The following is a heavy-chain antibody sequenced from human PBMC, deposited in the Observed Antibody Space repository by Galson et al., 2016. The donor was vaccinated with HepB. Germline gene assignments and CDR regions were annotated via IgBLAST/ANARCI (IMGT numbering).Heavy chain of an antibody. CDR3: ARAGSEWGRELYESSGSVRHDAFDI. CDR2: ISAYYGDT. D-gene: IGHD3-22*01. Sequence: SVKVSCKASESSFTAHYVNRVRQAPGHGLEWMGWISAYYGDTNYAQNFQGRVTMTTEKSTSTVYMELRSLRSDDTAVYYCARAGSEWGRELYESSGSVRHDAFDIWGQGTMVTVSS. CDR1: ESSFTAHY. J-gene: IGHJ3*02. V-gene: IGHV1-18*01.